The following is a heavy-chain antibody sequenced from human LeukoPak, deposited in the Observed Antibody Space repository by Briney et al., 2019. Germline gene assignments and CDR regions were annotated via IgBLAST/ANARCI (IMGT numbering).Heavy chain of an antibody. V-gene: IGHV1-2*02. CDR2: INPNSGGT. J-gene: IGHJ6*02. CDR1: GYTFTGYY. Sequence: ASVKVSCKASGYTFTGYYMHWVRQAPGQGLEWMGWINPNSGGTNYAQKFQGRVTMTRDTSISTAYMELSRLRSDDTAVYYCARALSESGYCSGGSCYVKHLYGMDVWGQGTTVTVSS. D-gene: IGHD2-15*01. CDR3: ARALSESGYCSGGSCYVKHLYGMDV.